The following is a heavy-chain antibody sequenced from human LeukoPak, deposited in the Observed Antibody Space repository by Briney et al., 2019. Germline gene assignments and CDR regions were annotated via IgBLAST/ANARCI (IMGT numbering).Heavy chain of an antibody. J-gene: IGHJ6*02. CDR2: ISAYNGNT. V-gene: IGHV1-18*01. CDR1: GYTFTSYG. Sequence: ASVTVSCTASGYTFTSYGISWMRQAPGQGLEWMGWISAYNGNTNYAQKLQGRATMTTDTSTSTAYMELRSLRSDDTAVYYCARGAIARYYYYGMDVWGQGTTVTVSS. CDR3: ARGAIARYYYYGMDV. D-gene: IGHD3-16*01.